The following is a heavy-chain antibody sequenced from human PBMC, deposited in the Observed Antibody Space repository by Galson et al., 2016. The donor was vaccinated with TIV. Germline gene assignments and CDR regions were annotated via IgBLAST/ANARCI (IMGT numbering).Heavy chain of an antibody. D-gene: IGHD2/OR15-2a*01. CDR2: IIPMSGAS. CDR1: GGTFSNFA. CDR3: ARAASMANHYYSGMDL. V-gene: IGHV1-69*05. J-gene: IGHJ6*02. Sequence: SCKASGGTFSNFAISWVRQAPGQGLEWIGGIIPMSGASKYAQRFQGRVTMTKDESTRTADMELSSPRSDDTAVYYCARAASMANHYYSGMDLWGQGTTVIVSS.